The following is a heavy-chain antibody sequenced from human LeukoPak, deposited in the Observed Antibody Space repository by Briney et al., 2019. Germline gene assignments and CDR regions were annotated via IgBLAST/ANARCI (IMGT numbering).Heavy chain of an antibody. J-gene: IGHJ4*02. V-gene: IGHV1-2*02. Sequence: ASVKVSCKASGYTFTGYYMHWVRQAPGQGLEWMGWINPNSGGTNYAQKFQGRVTMTRDTSISTAYMELSRLRSDDTAVYYCARDPHYYYGSGSPDYWGQGTLVTVSS. CDR1: GYTFTGYY. CDR2: INPNSGGT. CDR3: ARDPHYYYGSGSPDY. D-gene: IGHD3-10*01.